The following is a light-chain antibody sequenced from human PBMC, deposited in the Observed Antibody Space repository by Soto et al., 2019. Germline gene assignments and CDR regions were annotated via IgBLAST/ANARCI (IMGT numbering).Light chain of an antibody. CDR1: ESITTY. V-gene: IGKV1-39*01. CDR3: QQSYTTRRT. Sequence: DIQMTQSPSSLSASVGDRVTITCRASESITTYLNWYQQKSGTAPKLLIYSASTLQSGVPSRFSGSGSGTDFTLTITGLRPEDVAIYHCQQSYTTRRTFGQGTKVEIK. CDR2: SAS. J-gene: IGKJ1*01.